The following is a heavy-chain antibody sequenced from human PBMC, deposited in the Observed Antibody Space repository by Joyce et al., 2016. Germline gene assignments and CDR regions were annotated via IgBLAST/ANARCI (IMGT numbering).Heavy chain of an antibody. CDR2: ISYDGTIK. CDR3: ARDGGLKTDSFYYYGMDV. J-gene: IGHJ6*02. CDR1: GFSYSDHG. Sequence: QVRLVESGGGVVQPGQSLRLSCAASGFSYSDHGMHWVRQAPGKAPELVSLISYDGTIKYHGDSVKGRFTISRDNSKNTLYLQMNSLRVEDTAVYYCARDGGLKTDSFYYYGMDVWGQGTTVTVSS. V-gene: IGHV3-30*03. D-gene: IGHD3-16*01.